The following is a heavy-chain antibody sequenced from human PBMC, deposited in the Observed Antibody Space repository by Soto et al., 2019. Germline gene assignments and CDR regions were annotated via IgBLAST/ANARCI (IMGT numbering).Heavy chain of an antibody. Sequence: SETLSLTCAVYGGSFSGYYWSWIRQPPGKGLEWIGEINHSGSTNYNPSLKSRVTISVDTSKNQFSLKLSSVTAADTAVYYCASRMTTVMYIDYWGQGTLVTVSS. J-gene: IGHJ4*02. CDR1: GGSFSGYY. V-gene: IGHV4-34*01. CDR2: INHSGST. D-gene: IGHD4-4*01. CDR3: ASRMTTVMYIDY.